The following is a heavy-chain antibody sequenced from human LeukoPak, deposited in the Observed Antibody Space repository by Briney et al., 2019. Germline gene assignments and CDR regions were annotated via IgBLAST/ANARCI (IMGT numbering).Heavy chain of an antibody. J-gene: IGHJ4*02. V-gene: IGHV1-18*01. Sequence: ASVKVSCKASGYTFTSYGISWVRQAPGQGLEWMGWISAYNGNTNYAQKFQGRVTITADESTSTAYMELSSLRSEDTAVYYCARGSHIVVVPAAIIWGQGTLVTVSS. CDR3: ARGSHIVVVPAAII. D-gene: IGHD2-2*01. CDR2: ISAYNGNT. CDR1: GYTFTSYG.